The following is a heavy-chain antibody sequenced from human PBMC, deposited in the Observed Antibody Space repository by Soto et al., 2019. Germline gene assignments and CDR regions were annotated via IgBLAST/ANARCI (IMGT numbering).Heavy chain of an antibody. D-gene: IGHD6-6*01. V-gene: IGHV3-30-3*01. CDR3: ATEYSSSPYYYYGMDV. CDR2: ISYDGSNK. CDR1: GFTFSSYA. J-gene: IGHJ6*02. Sequence: QVQLVESGGGVVQPGRSLRLSCAASGFTFSSYAMHWVRQAPGKGLEWVAVISYDGSNKYYADSVKGRFTISRDNSKNTLYLQMNSLRAEDTAVYYCATEYSSSPYYYYGMDVWGQGTTVTVSS.